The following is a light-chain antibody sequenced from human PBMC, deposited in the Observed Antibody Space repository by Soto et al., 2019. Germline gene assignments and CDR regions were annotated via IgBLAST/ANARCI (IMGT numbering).Light chain of an antibody. CDR1: QTISSW. CDR3: QHYNSYWT. Sequence: DIQMTQSPSTLSGSVGDRVTITCRASQTISSWLAWYQQKPGKAPKLLIYKASTLKSGVPSRFSGSGSGTEFTLTISSLQTDDFATYYCQHYNSYWTFGQGTKVDIX. CDR2: KAS. J-gene: IGKJ1*01. V-gene: IGKV1-5*03.